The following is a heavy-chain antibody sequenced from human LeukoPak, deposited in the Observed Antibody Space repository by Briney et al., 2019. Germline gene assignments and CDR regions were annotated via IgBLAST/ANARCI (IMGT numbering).Heavy chain of an antibody. J-gene: IGHJ4*02. CDR2: IIPIFGTA. CDR1: GGTLSSYA. D-gene: IGHD6-13*01. V-gene: IGHV1-69*13. CDR3: AREGAAANYFDY. Sequence: SVTVSCKASGGTLSSYAISWVRQAPGQGLEWMGGIIPIFGTANYAQKFQGRVTITADESTSTAYMELSSLRSEDTAVYYCAREGAAANYFDYWGQGALVTVSS.